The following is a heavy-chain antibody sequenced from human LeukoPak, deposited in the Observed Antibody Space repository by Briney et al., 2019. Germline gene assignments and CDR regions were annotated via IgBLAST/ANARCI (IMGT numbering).Heavy chain of an antibody. CDR2: IYYTGST. J-gene: IGHJ5*02. CDR3: ARQNDSTSWYNWFDP. CDR1: GGSISSGDYY. D-gene: IGHD2-2*01. Sequence: SETLSLTCTVSGGSISSGDYYWSWIRQPPGRGLEWIGYIYYTGSTYYNPSLKSRVTISVDTSKNQFSLKLTSVTAADTAVYYCARQNDSTSWYNWFDPWGQGTLVTVSS. V-gene: IGHV4-30-4*08.